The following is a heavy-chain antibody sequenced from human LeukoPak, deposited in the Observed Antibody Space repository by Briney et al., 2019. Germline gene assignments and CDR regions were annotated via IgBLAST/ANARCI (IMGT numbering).Heavy chain of an antibody. CDR3: ARGPGTVLPRQRNWFDP. CDR1: GYTFTSYY. CDR2: INPSGGST. D-gene: IGHD2-15*01. J-gene: IGHJ5*02. Sequence: VASVKVSCTASGYTFTSYYMHWVRQAPGQGLEFMGIINPSGGSTSYAQKFQGRVTMTRDTSTSTVYMELSSLRSEDTAVYYCARGPGTVLPRQRNWFDPWGQGTLVTVSS. V-gene: IGHV1-46*01.